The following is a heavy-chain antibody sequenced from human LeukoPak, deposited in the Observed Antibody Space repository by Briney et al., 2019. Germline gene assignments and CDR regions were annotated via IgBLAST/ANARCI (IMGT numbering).Heavy chain of an antibody. D-gene: IGHD6-13*01. J-gene: IGHJ4*02. Sequence: GGSLRLSCVASGFTFTSYGMHWVRQAPGRGPEWVAVIGFDGSKTYYADSVKGRFTISRDTSKNTLYLQMNSLRPEDTAVYYCAKDVRGEAAAQDYWGQGTLVTVSS. CDR1: GFTFTSYG. CDR2: IGFDGSKT. CDR3: AKDVRGEAAAQDY. V-gene: IGHV3-30*02.